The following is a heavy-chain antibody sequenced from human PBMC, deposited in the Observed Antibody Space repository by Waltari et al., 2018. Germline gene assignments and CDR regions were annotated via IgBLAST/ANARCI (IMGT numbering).Heavy chain of an antibody. Sequence: GWIRQPPGQGLEWIATISYNGATYTSPSLDSRLTMSRDTSKNQLSLTLGSVTAADTSVYFCATYIGASIGTAAFDVWGQGTMVTVSS. D-gene: IGHD5-12*01. V-gene: IGHV4-39*01. CDR2: ISYNGAT. CDR3: ATYIGASIGTAAFDV. J-gene: IGHJ3*01.